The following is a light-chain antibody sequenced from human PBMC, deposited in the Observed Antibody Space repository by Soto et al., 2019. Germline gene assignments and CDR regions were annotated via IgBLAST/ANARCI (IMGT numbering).Light chain of an antibody. CDR1: QSLSSSK. CDR2: GAS. Sequence: EVVLTQSPGTLSLSPGERATLPCRASQSLSSSKLVWYQQKPGQAPRLLIYGASSRATGIPDRFICSGSGTDFTLPISRLEPDDFSVYYCQQYDSSPRTFGQGTKLEIK. V-gene: IGKV3-20*01. CDR3: QQYDSSPRT. J-gene: IGKJ2*01.